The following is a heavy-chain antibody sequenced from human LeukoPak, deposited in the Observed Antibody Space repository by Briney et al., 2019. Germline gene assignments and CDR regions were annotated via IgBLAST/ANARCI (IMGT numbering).Heavy chain of an antibody. D-gene: IGHD3-10*01. CDR1: GFTFGDYA. CDR2: IRSKAYGGTT. Sequence: GGSLRLSCTGPGFTFGDYAMSWFRQAPGKGPEWVGFIRSKAYGGTTEYAASVKGRFTISRDDSKSIAYLQMNSLKTEDTAAYYCTRDKGYHGSGSYRPTGYYGMDVWGQGTTVTVSS. J-gene: IGHJ6*02. CDR3: TRDKGYHGSGSYRPTGYYGMDV. V-gene: IGHV3-49*03.